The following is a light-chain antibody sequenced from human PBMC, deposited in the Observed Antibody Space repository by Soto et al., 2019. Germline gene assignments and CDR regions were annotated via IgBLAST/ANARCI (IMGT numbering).Light chain of an antibody. V-gene: IGLV2-14*01. J-gene: IGLJ1*01. CDR2: EVS. Sequence: QSALTQPASVSGSPGQSITISCSATSSDVGGYNYVSWYQQHPGKAPKLMIYEVSNRPSGVSNRFSGSKSGNTASLTISGLQAQDEADYYCSSSTSSSTPYVFGTGTKVTVL. CDR1: SSDVGGYNY. CDR3: SSSTSSSTPYV.